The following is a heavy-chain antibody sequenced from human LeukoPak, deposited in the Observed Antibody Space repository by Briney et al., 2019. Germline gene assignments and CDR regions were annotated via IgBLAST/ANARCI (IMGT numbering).Heavy chain of an antibody. J-gene: IGHJ4*02. CDR3: ARDECRIDCSDRSCYPLRY. D-gene: IGHD2-15*01. CDR2: ISGTASST. V-gene: IGHV3-23*01. Sequence: GGSLRLSCAASGFTFSSFAMSWVRRAPGKGLEWVSAISGTASSTYYADSVKGRFTISRDNSKNTVYLQMNSLRVEDTALYYCARDECRIDCSDRSCYPLRYWGQGTLVTVSS. CDR1: GFTFSSFA.